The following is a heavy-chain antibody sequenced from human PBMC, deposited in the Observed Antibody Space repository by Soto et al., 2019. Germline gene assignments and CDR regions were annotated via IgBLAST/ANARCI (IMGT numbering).Heavy chain of an antibody. Sequence: EVQLVDSGGGLVKPGGSLRLSCAASGFTFSRYSMNWVRQAPGKGLEWVSSISTSSYTYYADSVKGRFTISRDNAKNSLYLQMNSLIADDTAVYYCASSDYGDYVSFDYWGQGTLVTVSS. CDR2: ISTSSYT. CDR1: GFTFSRYS. V-gene: IGHV3-21*01. J-gene: IGHJ4*02. CDR3: ASSDYGDYVSFDY. D-gene: IGHD4-17*01.